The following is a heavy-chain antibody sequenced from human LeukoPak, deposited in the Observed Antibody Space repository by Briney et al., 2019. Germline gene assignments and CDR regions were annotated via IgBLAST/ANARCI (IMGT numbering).Heavy chain of an antibody. J-gene: IGHJ4*02. D-gene: IGHD2-15*01. CDR1: GFAVASNY. Sequence: PGGSLRLTCAASGFAVASNYMSWVRQAPEKGLEWVSILYSAGATYYAGSVRGRFTITRDTSKNTLNLQMNSLRADDTAIYYCASGEVGVRKFYSDPFHYWGQGTLVTVSS. CDR3: ASGEVGVRKFYSDPFHY. CDR2: LYSAGAT. V-gene: IGHV3-53*01.